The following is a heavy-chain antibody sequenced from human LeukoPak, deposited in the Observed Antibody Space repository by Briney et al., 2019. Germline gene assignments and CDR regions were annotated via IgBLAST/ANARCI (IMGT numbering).Heavy chain of an antibody. J-gene: IGHJ4*02. D-gene: IGHD1-14*01. CDR3: AREFNTIGNFDY. CDR2: IWSDGSNR. Sequence: GGSLRLSCAASGFIFSHYGMHWVRQAPGKGLEWVAVIWSDGSNRFYAGSVKGRFTISRDNSQNTLFLQMNSLRAEDTAMYYCAREFNTIGNFDYWGQGALVTVSS. CDR1: GFIFSHYG. V-gene: IGHV3-33*01.